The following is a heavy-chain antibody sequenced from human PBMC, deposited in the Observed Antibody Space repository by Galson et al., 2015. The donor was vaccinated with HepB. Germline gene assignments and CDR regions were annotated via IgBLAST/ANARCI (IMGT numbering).Heavy chain of an antibody. CDR1: GDSISNSNYY. J-gene: IGHJ4*02. Sequence: ETLSLTCTVSGDSISNSNYYWAWIRQPPGEGPEWIATNYPRGNTYYNPSLQHRVTISIDTSRNKFYLKVNSVTAADTALYYCARDRYSHNLDAEYWGQGTLVTVSS. V-gene: IGHV4-39*02. CDR2: NYPRGNT. CDR3: ARDRYSHNLDAEY. D-gene: IGHD3/OR15-3a*01.